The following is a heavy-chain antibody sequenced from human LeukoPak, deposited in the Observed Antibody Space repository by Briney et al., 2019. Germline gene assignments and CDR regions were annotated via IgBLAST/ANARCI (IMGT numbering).Heavy chain of an antibody. CDR3: AREGATTTGHEAKVREPDY. CDR2: IYYSGST. CDR1: GGSINSSSYY. Sequence: NPSETLSLTCTVSGGSINSSSYYWGWIRQPPGKGLEWIGSIYYSGSTYYNPSLKSRVTISVDTSKNQFSLKLSSVTAADTAVYYCAREGATTTGHEAKVREPDYWGQGTLVTVSS. J-gene: IGHJ4*02. D-gene: IGHD1-26*01. V-gene: IGHV4-39*07.